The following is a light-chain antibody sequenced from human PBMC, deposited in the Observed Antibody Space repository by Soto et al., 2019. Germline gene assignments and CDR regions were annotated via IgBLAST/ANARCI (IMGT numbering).Light chain of an antibody. J-gene: IGKJ1*01. CDR2: AAL. CDR3: QQYNSYSPT. Sequence: AIPLTQSPSSLCAWSVEIGNLXRRSSEDIRNDLAWYHQKPGQAPHLLIFAALNLQTGVPSRFSGSGSGTDFTLTISSLHPDDFATYYCQQYNSYSPTFGQGTKVDIK. V-gene: IGKV1-6*01. CDR1: EDIRND.